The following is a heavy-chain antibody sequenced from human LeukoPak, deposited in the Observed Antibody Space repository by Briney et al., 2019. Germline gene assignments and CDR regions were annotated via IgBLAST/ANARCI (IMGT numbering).Heavy chain of an antibody. D-gene: IGHD4-11*01. Sequence: ASVTVSCKASGYTFTGYYMHWVRQAPGQGLEWMGWINPNGGGTNYAQKFQDRVTMTRDTSIDTAYMELTRLRSDDTAVYYCARSYTNTGGLPPYWGQGTLVTVSS. V-gene: IGHV1-2*02. J-gene: IGHJ4*02. CDR1: GYTFTGYY. CDR2: INPNGGGT. CDR3: ARSYTNTGGLPPY.